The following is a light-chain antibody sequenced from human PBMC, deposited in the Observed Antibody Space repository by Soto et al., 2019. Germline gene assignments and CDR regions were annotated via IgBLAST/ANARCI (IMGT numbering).Light chain of an antibody. CDR1: SSDVGGYNY. CDR3: SSYTSSSIYV. J-gene: IGLJ1*01. V-gene: IGLV2-14*01. Sequence: QSALTQPAPVSGSPGQSITISCTGTSSDVGGYNYVSWYQQHPGKAPKLMIYEVSNRPSGVSNRFSGSKSGNTASLTISGLQAEDEADYYCSSYTSSSIYVFGTGTKLTVL. CDR2: EVS.